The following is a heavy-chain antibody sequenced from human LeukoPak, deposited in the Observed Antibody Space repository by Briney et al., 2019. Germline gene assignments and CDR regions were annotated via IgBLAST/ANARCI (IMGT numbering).Heavy chain of an antibody. D-gene: IGHD3-22*01. J-gene: IGHJ4*02. V-gene: IGHV1-69*13. CDR2: IIPIFGTA. CDR3: ARSYDSSGYYYWSAYYFDY. Sequence: GASLKVSCRASGCTFSSYAMSWVRQAPGQGLEWMGGIIPIFGTANYAQKFQGRVTITADESTSTAYMELSSLRSEDTAVYYCARSYDSSGYYYWSAYYFDYWGQGTLVTVSS. CDR1: GCTFSSYA.